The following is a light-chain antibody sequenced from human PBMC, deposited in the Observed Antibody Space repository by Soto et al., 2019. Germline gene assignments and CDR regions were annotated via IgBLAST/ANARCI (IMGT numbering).Light chain of an antibody. CDR2: GAS. CDR3: QQYGTPRSVT. CDR1: PSVNSNY. Sequence: EVVLTQSQGTLSLSPGEDATVSCRAIPSVNSNYLAWYQQKPGQTPTLIIYGASARADGIPPRCSGSGFGTDFTLTISKVEPEDFAVYYCQQYGTPRSVTFGQGTRLEIK. J-gene: IGKJ5*01. V-gene: IGKV3-20*01.